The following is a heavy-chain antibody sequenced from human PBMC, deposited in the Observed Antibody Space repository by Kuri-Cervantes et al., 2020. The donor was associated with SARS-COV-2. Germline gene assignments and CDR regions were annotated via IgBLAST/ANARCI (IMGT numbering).Heavy chain of an antibody. CDR3: ARHPPRDLMPWVD. Sequence: SETLSLTCTVSGASMDNSYWSWIRQPPGKGLEWIGYLDTNGHTNYSPSPKPRVSMSVDRTSEQFSLRLTSVTAADTAVYYCARHPPRDLMPWVDWGQGTLVTVSS. J-gene: IGHJ4*02. D-gene: IGHD2-2*01. CDR1: GASMDNSY. CDR2: LDTNGHT. V-gene: IGHV4-4*09.